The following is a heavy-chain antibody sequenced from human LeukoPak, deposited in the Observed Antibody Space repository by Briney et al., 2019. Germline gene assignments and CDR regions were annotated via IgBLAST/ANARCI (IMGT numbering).Heavy chain of an antibody. CDR3: AREVQDAYNDPELDY. CDR1: GFTFSSYG. Sequence: GRSLRLSCAASGFTFSSYGMHWVRHAPGKGLEWVAVIWYDGSNEYYADSVKGRFTISRDNSKNTLFLQMNSLRAEDTAVYYCAREVQDAYNDPELDYWGQGTLVTVSS. J-gene: IGHJ4*02. V-gene: IGHV3-33*01. CDR2: IWYDGSNE. D-gene: IGHD5-24*01.